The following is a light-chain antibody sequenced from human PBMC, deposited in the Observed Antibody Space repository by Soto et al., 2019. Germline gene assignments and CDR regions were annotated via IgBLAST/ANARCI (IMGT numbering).Light chain of an antibody. CDR3: HQYGVSSGT. CDR2: GAS. J-gene: IGKJ2*01. V-gene: IGKV3-20*01. CDR1: QGVSGNY. Sequence: EIVLTQSPGTLSLSPGERATLSCRASQGVSGNYLAWYQQKPGQAPRLLIYGASTRATGIPDRFSGSGSGTYFTLTVSSLEPEDFAVYFCHQYGVSSGTFGQGTNLEIK.